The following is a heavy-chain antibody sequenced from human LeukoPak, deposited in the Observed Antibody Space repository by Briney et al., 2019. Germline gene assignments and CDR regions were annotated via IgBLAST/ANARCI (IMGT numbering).Heavy chain of an antibody. Sequence: GGSLRLSCAASGYTFSTYAMSWVRQAPGKGLEWVSGISANGGSTYYADSVKGRFTISRDNSKNTLYLQMNSLRVEDTAVYYCARVIWSGSYYYMDVWGKGTSVTVSS. J-gene: IGHJ6*03. CDR2: ISANGGST. V-gene: IGHV3-23*01. D-gene: IGHD3-3*01. CDR1: GYTFSTYA. CDR3: ARVIWSGSYYYMDV.